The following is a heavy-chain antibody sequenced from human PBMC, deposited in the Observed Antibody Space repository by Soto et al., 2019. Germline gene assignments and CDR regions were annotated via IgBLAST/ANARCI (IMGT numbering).Heavy chain of an antibody. CDR2: ISAYNGNT. CDR1: GYTFTSYG. J-gene: IGHJ2*01. V-gene: IGHV1-18*01. Sequence: ASVKVSCKASGYTFTSYGISWVRQAPGQGLEWMGWISAYNGNTNYAQKLQGRVTMTTDTSTSTAYMELRSLRSDDTAVYYCATCRLVRGSWYFDLWGRGTLVTVSS. CDR3: ATCRLVRGSWYFDL. D-gene: IGHD3-10*01.